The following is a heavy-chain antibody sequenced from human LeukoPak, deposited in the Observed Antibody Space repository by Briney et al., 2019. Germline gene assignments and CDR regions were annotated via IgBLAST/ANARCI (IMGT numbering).Heavy chain of an antibody. CDR1: GFTFSSYG. CDR2: ISYDGSNK. J-gene: IGHJ4*02. CDR3: AKDSYYDSSGYYAVGYFDY. Sequence: GGSLRLSCAASGFTFSSYGMHWVRQGPGKGLEWVAVISYDGSNKYYADSVKGRFTISRDNSKNTLYLQMNSLRAEDTAVYYCAKDSYYDSSGYYAVGYFDYWGQGTLVTVSS. D-gene: IGHD3-22*01. V-gene: IGHV3-30*18.